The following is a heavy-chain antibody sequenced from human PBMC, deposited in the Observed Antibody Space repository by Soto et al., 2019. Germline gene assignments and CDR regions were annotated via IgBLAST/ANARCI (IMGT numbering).Heavy chain of an antibody. Sequence: ASVKVSCKTSGYTFTGYYMHWVRQAPGQGLEWMGWINPNSGDTNYAQKFQARVTMTRDTSISTAYMALSSLRSDDSAVYYCAREDKDYWGQGTLVTVSS. CDR3: AREDKDY. CDR2: INPNSGDT. J-gene: IGHJ4*02. V-gene: IGHV1-2*02. CDR1: GYTFTGYY. D-gene: IGHD2-15*01.